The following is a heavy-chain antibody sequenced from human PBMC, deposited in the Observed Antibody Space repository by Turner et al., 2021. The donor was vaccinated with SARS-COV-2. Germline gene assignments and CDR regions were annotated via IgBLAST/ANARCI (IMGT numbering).Heavy chain of an antibody. D-gene: IGHD4-17*01. CDR1: GFTFDDYA. J-gene: IGHJ4*02. CDR2: ISWNSGSI. CDR3: AKDIGSGYGDYFDY. Sequence: EVQLVESGGGMVQPGRSLRLSCEASGFTFDDYAMHWVRQAPGKGLEWVSGISWNSGSIGYADSVKGRFTISRDNAKNSLYLQINSLRAEDTALYYCAKDIGSGYGDYFDYWGQGTLVTVSS. V-gene: IGHV3-9*01.